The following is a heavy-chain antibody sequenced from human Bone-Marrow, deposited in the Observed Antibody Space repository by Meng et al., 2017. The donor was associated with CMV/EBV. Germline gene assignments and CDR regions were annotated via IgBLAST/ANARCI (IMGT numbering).Heavy chain of an antibody. J-gene: IGHJ4*02. D-gene: IGHD3-3*01. CDR2: INTGNGNT. CDR1: GYTFTSFA. V-gene: IGHV1-3*04. CDR3: ARVQYYDFWSGSSPPDY. Sequence: QVQLVQSGAEVKKPEASVKVSCKACGYTFTSFAMHWVGQAPGQRLEWMGWINTGNGNTKYSQKFQGRLTITRDTSARTANMELSILRSENTAVYYCARVQYYDFWSGSSPPDYWGQGTLVTVSS.